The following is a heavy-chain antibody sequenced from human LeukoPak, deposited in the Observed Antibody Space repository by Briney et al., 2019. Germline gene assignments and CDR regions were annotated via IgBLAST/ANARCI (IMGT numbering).Heavy chain of an antibody. J-gene: IGHJ4*02. Sequence: ASVKVSCKVSGYTLTELSMHRVRQAPGKGLEWMGGFDPEDGETIYAQKFQGRVTMTEDTSTDTAYMELSSLRSEDTAVYYCATDPMAGPEQPTAGLRYWGQGTLVTVSS. D-gene: IGHD1/OR15-1a*01. V-gene: IGHV1-24*01. CDR1: GYTLTELS. CDR2: FDPEDGET. CDR3: ATDPMAGPEQPTAGLRY.